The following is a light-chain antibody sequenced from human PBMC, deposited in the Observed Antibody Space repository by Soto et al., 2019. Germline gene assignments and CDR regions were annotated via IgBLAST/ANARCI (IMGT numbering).Light chain of an antibody. CDR2: DIF. CDR1: QSVGSD. V-gene: IGKV3D-15*01. Sequence: EIVMTQSPATLSVSPGERATLSYRASQSVGSDLAWYQQKPGQAPRLVIYDIFTRATGVPTSISGSGSGTEFTLTISSLQSEDFAVYYCQQYNSWPLTFGGGTKVDIK. CDR3: QQYNSWPLT. J-gene: IGKJ4*01.